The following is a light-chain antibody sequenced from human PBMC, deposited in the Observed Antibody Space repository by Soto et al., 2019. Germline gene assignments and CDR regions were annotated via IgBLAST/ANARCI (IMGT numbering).Light chain of an antibody. J-gene: IGLJ2*01. CDR1: SSDVGDYNY. Sequence: QSALTQPASVSGSPGQSITISCTGTSSDVGDYNYVSWYQHHPGKAPKLMIYDVSNRPSGVSNRFSGSKSGNTASLTISGLQADDEADYYCSSYIISNTLVVFGGGTKLTVL. CDR2: DVS. CDR3: SSYIISNTLVV. V-gene: IGLV2-14*03.